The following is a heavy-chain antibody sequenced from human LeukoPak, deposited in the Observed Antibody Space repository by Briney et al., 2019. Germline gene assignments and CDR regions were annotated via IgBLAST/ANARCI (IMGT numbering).Heavy chain of an antibody. CDR3: ARGQHLDYLDY. Sequence: PGGSLRLSCAASGFTSSSYAVHWVRQAPGKGLEWVAVISYDGSNKYYADSVKGRFTISRDNSKNTLYLQMNSLRAEDTAVYYCARGQHLDYLDYWGQGTLVTVSS. CDR1: GFTSSSYA. V-gene: IGHV3-30-3*01. J-gene: IGHJ4*02. CDR2: ISYDGSNK. D-gene: IGHD6-13*01.